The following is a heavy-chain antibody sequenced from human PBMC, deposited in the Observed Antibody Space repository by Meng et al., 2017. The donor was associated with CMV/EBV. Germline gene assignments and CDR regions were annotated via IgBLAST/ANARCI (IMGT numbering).Heavy chain of an antibody. CDR3: ARERVEMTTKRRGGGLLYALDY. Sequence: YAISWVRQAPGQGLEWMGVILPIFGTANYAQKFQGRVTITADKSTSTAYMELSSLRSEDTAVYYCARERVEMTTKRRGGGLLYALDYWGQGTLVTVSS. J-gene: IGHJ4*02. D-gene: IGHD5-24*01. V-gene: IGHV1-69*06. CDR2: ILPIFGTA. CDR1: YA.